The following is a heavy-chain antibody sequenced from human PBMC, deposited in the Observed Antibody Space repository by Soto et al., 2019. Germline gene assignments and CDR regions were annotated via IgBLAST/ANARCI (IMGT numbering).Heavy chain of an antibody. D-gene: IGHD3-22*01. V-gene: IGHV3-23*01. CDR1: GFTFSSYA. CDR2: ISGSGGST. CDR3: AKYYYDSSGYYPPQDLFDY. J-gene: IGHJ4*02. Sequence: PGGSLRLSCAASGFTFSSYAMSWVRQAPGKGLEWVSAISGSGGSTYYADSVKGRFTISRDNSKNTLYLQMNSLRAEDTAVYYCAKYYYDSSGYYPPQDLFDYWGQGTLVTVSS.